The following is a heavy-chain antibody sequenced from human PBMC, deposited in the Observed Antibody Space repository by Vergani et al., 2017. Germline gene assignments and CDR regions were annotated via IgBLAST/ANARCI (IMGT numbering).Heavy chain of an antibody. J-gene: IGHJ3*01. CDR1: GFSFGNYA. CDR2: ISYDGTEK. D-gene: IGHD2-2*01. CDR3: AKDSHSRYSGDYAASAAFDV. Sequence: QVKLEESGGGVVQPGRSLRLSCAASGFSFGNYAMHWVRQAPGKGLEWVGVISYDGTEKKYADSVNGRFTISRDNSKKMMSLQMNSLRVEDTAFYYCAKDSHSRYSGDYAASAAFDVWGQGTLVTVS. V-gene: IGHV3-30-3*01.